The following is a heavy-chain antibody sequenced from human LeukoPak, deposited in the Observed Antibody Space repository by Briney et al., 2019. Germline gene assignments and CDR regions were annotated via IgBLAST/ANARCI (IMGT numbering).Heavy chain of an antibody. V-gene: IGHV3-23*01. Sequence: GGSLRLPCAASGFTFSSYAMSWVRQAPGKGLEWVSAISGSGGSTYYADSVKGRFTISRDNSKNTLYLQMNSLRAEDTAVYYCATPTVTTPSAEYFQHWGQGTLVTVSS. CDR1: GFTFSSYA. CDR3: ATPTVTTPSAEYFQH. D-gene: IGHD4-17*01. CDR2: ISGSGGST. J-gene: IGHJ1*01.